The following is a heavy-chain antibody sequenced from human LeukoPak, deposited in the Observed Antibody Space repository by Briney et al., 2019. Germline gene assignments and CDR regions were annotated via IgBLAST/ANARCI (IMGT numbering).Heavy chain of an antibody. J-gene: IGHJ6*04. D-gene: IGHD3-10*01. CDR3: ARDAGYYGSGNLDV. Sequence: PSETLSLTCGVYGGSISSYYWSWIRQPPGKGLEWIGYIYYSGSTNYNPSLKSRVTISVDTSKNQFSLKLSSVTAADTAVYYCARDAGYYGSGNLDVWGKGTTVTVSS. CDR2: IYYSGST. V-gene: IGHV4-59*01. CDR1: GGSISSYY.